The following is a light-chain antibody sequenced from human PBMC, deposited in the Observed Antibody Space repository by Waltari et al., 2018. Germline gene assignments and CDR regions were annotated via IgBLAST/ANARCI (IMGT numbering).Light chain of an antibody. J-gene: IGKJ1*01. CDR3: QKYGTLPAT. Sequence: EIGWTQSPGTLSLSPGERATPSCRASPGVSRTLPWYKQKPGQAPSLHIYDASSRATGSPDRFSGSGSGTDFSLTISRLEPEDFAVYYCQKYGTLPATFGQGTKVEIK. V-gene: IGKV3-20*01. CDR2: DAS. CDR1: PGVSRT.